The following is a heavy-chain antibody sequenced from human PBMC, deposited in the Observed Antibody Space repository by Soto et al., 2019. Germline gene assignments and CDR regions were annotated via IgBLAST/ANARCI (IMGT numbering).Heavy chain of an antibody. D-gene: IGHD5-12*01. V-gene: IGHV4-59*08. CDR3: ARRLREQSGFDLGNWLDP. CDR2: ISYSGST. J-gene: IGHJ5*02. CDR1: GGSISSYY. Sequence: PSETLSLTCTVSGGSISSYYWNWIRQPPGEGLEWIGRISYSGSTIYNPSLKSRVTISLDTSRNQFSLKLSSVTAADMAMYYCARRLREQSGFDLGNWLDPWGQGTLVTVSS.